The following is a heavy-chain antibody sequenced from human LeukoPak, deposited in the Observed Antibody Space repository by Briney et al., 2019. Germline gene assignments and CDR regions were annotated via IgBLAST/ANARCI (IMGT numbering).Heavy chain of an antibody. CDR1: GFTFGSYA. V-gene: IGHV3-23*01. D-gene: IGHD6-19*01. CDR2: ISGSGGST. J-gene: IGHJ4*02. CDR3: AKDSSQGWFHY. Sequence: PGGSLRLSCAASGFTFGSYAMSWVRQAPGKGLEWVSAISGSGGSTYYADSVKGRFTISRDNSKNTLYLQMNSLRAEGTAVYYCAKDSSQGWFHYWGQGTLVTVSS.